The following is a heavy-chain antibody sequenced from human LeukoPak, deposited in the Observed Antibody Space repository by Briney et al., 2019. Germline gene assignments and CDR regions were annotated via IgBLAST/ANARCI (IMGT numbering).Heavy chain of an antibody. Sequence: GGSLRLSCAASGFTFSSYSMNWVRQAPGKGLEWVSSISSSSSYIYYADSVKGRFTISRDNAKNSLYLQMNSLRAEDTAVYYCARDRYDSSGYIPNGFDIWGQGTMVTVSS. J-gene: IGHJ3*02. V-gene: IGHV3-21*01. D-gene: IGHD3-22*01. CDR3: ARDRYDSSGYIPNGFDI. CDR2: ISSSSSYI. CDR1: GFTFSSYS.